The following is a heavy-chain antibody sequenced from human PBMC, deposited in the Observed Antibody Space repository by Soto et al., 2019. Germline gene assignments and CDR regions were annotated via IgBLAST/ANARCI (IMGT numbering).Heavy chain of an antibody. V-gene: IGHV4-59*08. CDR2: IYYSGST. Sequence: SETLSLTCTVSGGSISSYYWSWIRQPPGKGLEWSGYIYYSGSTNYNPSLKSRVTISVDTSKNQFSLKLSSVTAADTAVYYCARRYGVYFDYWGQGTLVTVSS. CDR1: GGSISSYY. J-gene: IGHJ4*02. D-gene: IGHD4-17*01. CDR3: ARRYGVYFDY.